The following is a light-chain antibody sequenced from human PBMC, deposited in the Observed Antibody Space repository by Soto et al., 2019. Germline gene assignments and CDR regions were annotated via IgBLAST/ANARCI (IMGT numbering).Light chain of an antibody. V-gene: IGKV2-40*01. CDR3: MQRIEFPWT. J-gene: IGKJ1*01. Sequence: DLVMTQTPLSLPVTPGEPASISCRSSQSLLNSDDGNTYLDWYLQKPGQSPQLLIYTLSYRASXVXDXXSGSGSGSDFTLKIGRVEAEDVGVYYCMQRIEFPWTFGQGTKVEIK. CDR1: QSLLNSDDGNTY. CDR2: TLS.